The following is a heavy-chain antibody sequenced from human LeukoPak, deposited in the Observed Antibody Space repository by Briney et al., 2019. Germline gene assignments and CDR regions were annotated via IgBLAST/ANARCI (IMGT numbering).Heavy chain of an antibody. D-gene: IGHD3-10*01. CDR2: INANSGGT. CDR1: GYTFTGNY. V-gene: IGHV1-2*02. CDR3: ARGSGSSWFDL. Sequence: ASVKVSCKASGYTFTGNYMHWVQQAPGQGLEWMGWINANSGGTKYAQKFQGRVTMTRDTSISTACMELSSLRSDDTAVYYCARGSGSSWFDLWGQGTLVTVSS. J-gene: IGHJ5*02.